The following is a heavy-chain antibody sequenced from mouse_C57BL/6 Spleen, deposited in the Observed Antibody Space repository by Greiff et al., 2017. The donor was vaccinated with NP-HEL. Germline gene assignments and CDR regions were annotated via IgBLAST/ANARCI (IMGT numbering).Heavy chain of an antibody. D-gene: IGHD1-1*01. Sequence: QVQLKQPGTELVKPGASVKLSCKASGYTFTSYWMHWVKQRPGQGLVWIGNINPSNGGTNYNEKFKSKATLTVDKSSSTAYMQLSSLTSEDSAVYECARGHYGSSPFAYWGQGTLVTVSA. CDR3: ARGHYGSSPFAY. CDR2: INPSNGGT. V-gene: IGHV1-53*01. CDR1: GYTFTSYW. J-gene: IGHJ3*01.